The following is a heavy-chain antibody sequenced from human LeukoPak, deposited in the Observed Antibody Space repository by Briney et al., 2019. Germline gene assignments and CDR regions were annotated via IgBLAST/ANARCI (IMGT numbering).Heavy chain of an antibody. Sequence: ASVKVSCKASGYTFTSYAMHWVRQAPGQRLEWMGWINAGNGNTKYSQKFQGRVTITRDTSASTAYMELSSLRSDDTAVYYCARGPPAERRFGELPTRRYNWFDPWGQGTLVTVSS. CDR2: INAGNGNT. D-gene: IGHD3-10*01. V-gene: IGHV1-3*01. CDR1: GYTFTSYA. CDR3: ARGPPAERRFGELPTRRYNWFDP. J-gene: IGHJ5*02.